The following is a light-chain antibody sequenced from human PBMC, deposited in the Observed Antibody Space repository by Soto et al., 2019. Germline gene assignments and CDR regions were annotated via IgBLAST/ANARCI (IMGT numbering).Light chain of an antibody. CDR1: SSDVGSYNL. CDR2: EGS. Sequence: QSVLTQPASVSGSPGQSITIPCTGTSSDVGSYNLVSWYQQHPGKAPKLMIYEGSKRPSGVSNRFSGSKSGNTASLTISGLQAEDEADYCCCSYAGSSTFLYVFGTGTKVTVL. V-gene: IGLV2-23*01. CDR3: CSYAGSSTFLYV. J-gene: IGLJ1*01.